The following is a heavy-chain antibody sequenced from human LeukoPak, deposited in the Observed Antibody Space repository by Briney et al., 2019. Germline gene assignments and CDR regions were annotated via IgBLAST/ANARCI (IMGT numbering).Heavy chain of an antibody. D-gene: IGHD2-2*01. V-gene: IGHV1-2*06. Sequence: ASVKVSCKASGYTFTGYYMHWVRQAPGQGLEWMGRINPNSGGTNYAQKFQGRVIMTRDTSISTAYMELSRLRSDDTAVYYCAREVDQPLKMEDDAFDIWGQGTMVTVSS. J-gene: IGHJ3*02. CDR1: GYTFTGYY. CDR2: INPNSGGT. CDR3: AREVDQPLKMEDDAFDI.